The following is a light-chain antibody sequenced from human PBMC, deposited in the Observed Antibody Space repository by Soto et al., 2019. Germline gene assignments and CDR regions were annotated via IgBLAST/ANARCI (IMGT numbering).Light chain of an antibody. Sequence: QSVLTQPASVSGSPGQSITIPCTGTSSDVGSYNLVSWYQQHPDKAPRLMISEVTKRPSGVSDRFSGSKSGNTASLTISGLQAEDEAYYYCCSYAGSSALVFGGGTKLTVL. CDR3: CSYAGSSALV. J-gene: IGLJ3*02. V-gene: IGLV2-23*02. CDR1: SSDVGSYNL. CDR2: EVT.